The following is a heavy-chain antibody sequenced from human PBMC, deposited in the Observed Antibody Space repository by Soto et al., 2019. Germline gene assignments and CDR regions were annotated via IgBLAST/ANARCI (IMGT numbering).Heavy chain of an antibody. CDR3: AKHHIAMIVVQSYFGV. V-gene: IGHV3-23*01. D-gene: IGHD3-22*01. J-gene: IGHJ3*01. CDR1: GFTFSDYA. Sequence: EVQLLESGGALVQPGGSLRLSCAASGFTFSDYAMTWVRQAPGTGLEWVSSISDSGSTTYYADSVKGRFTISIDNSNNTLYLQMNTLGAEDTAVYYCAKHHIAMIVVQSYFGVWGQGTKVTVSS. CDR2: ISDSGSTT.